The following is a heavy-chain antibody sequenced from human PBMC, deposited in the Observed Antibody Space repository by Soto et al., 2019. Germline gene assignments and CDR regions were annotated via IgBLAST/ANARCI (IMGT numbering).Heavy chain of an antibody. CDR2: ISYDGSNK. D-gene: IGHD3-9*01. V-gene: IGHV3-30-3*01. CDR1: GFTFSSYA. Sequence: QVQLVESGGGVVQPGRSLRLSCAASGFTFSSYAMHWVRQAPGKGLEWVAVISYDGSNKYYADSVKGRFTISRDNSKNTLYLQMNSLGAEDTAVYYCARPNTYYDISIDNAFDIWGQGTMVTVSS. CDR3: ARPNTYYDISIDNAFDI. J-gene: IGHJ3*02.